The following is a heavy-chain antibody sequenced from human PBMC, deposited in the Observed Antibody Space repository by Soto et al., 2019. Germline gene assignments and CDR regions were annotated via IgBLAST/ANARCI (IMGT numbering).Heavy chain of an antibody. CDR3: ARDGYGDYGY. Sequence: QVQLVQSGAEVKKPGTSVKVSCKASGYTFTSNGISWVRQAPGQGLEWMGWISTYNGNTNYAQKLQGRVTVTRDTSTSIAYMELRDLTSDDTAVYYCARDGYGDYGYWGQGSLVTVSS. V-gene: IGHV1-18*01. D-gene: IGHD4-17*01. J-gene: IGHJ4*02. CDR2: ISTYNGNT. CDR1: GYTFTSNG.